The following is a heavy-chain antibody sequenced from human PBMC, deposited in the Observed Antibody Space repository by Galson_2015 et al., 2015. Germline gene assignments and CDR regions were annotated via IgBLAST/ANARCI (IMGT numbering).Heavy chain of an antibody. CDR2: IDWSGNK. J-gene: IGHJ3*02. CDR1: GFSLSTAGMC. Sequence: PALVKPTQTLTLTCTFSGFSLSTAGMCVSWIRQPPGKVLEWLALIDWSGNKYYSTSLNTRLTISRDTSKNQVVLTMTNMDPVDTATFYCARTPKSSSYYWNAFDIWGQGTMVSVSS. V-gene: IGHV2-70*01. D-gene: IGHD6-13*01. CDR3: ARTPKSSSYYWNAFDI.